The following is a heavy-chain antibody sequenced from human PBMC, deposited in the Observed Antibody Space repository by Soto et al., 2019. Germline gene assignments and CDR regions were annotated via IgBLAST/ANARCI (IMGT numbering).Heavy chain of an antibody. D-gene: IGHD3-3*01. CDR2: INHSGST. CDR1: GGSFSSYY. Sequence: SETLSLTCAVYGGSFSSYYWSWIRQPPGEGLEWVGEINHSGSTNYNPSLKSRVTISVDTSKNHFSLRLSSVTAADTAVYYCARGRNGDFWSDDYTGYFFDYWGQGTLVTVSS. J-gene: IGHJ4*02. CDR3: ARGRNGDFWSDDYTGYFFDY. V-gene: IGHV4-34*01.